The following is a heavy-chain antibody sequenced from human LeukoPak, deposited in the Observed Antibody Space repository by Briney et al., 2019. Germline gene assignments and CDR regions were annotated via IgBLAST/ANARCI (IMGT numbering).Heavy chain of an antibody. V-gene: IGHV4-39*01. CDR1: GGSISSSSYY. Sequence: TSETLSLTCTVSGGSISSSSYYWGWIRQPPGKGLEWIGSIYYSGSTYYNPSLKSRVTISVDTSKNQFSLKLSSVTAADTAVYYCATRGVRVATIDYWGQGTLVTVSS. J-gene: IGHJ4*02. D-gene: IGHD5-12*01. CDR3: ATRGVRVATIDY. CDR2: IYYSGST.